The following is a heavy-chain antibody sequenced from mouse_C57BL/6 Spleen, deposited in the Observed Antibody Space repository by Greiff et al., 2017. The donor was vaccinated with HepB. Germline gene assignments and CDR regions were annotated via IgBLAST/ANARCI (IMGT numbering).Heavy chain of an antibody. V-gene: IGHV1-50*01. CDR2: IDPSDSYT. J-gene: IGHJ2*01. Sequence: QVQLQQPGAELVKPGASVKLSCKASGYTFTSYWMQWVKQRPGQGLEWIGEIDPSDSYTNYNQKFEGKATLTVDTSSSTAYMQLSSLTSEDSAVYYCARRDDYWGQGTTLTVSS. CDR3: ARRDDY. CDR1: GYTFTSYW.